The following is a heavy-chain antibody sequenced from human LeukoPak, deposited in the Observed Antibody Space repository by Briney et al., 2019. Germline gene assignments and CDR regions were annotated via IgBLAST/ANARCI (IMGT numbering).Heavy chain of an antibody. Sequence: PGGSLRLSCAASGFTFSSYSMNWVCQAPGKGLEWVSSISSSSSYIYYADSVKGRFTISRDNAKNSLYLQMNSLRAEDTAVYYCARDRGWSGGRPSDYWGQGTLVTVSS. D-gene: IGHD3-3*01. J-gene: IGHJ4*02. CDR1: GFTFSSYS. V-gene: IGHV3-21*01. CDR2: ISSSSSYI. CDR3: ARDRGWSGGRPSDY.